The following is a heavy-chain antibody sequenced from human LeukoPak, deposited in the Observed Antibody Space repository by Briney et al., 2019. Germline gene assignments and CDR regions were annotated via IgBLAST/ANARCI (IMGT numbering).Heavy chain of an antibody. CDR2: IYYSVSI. V-gene: IGHV4-59*01. CDR1: GVSISNYY. J-gene: IGHJ4*02. Sequence: PSETLSLTCTVSGVSISNYYWSWIRQPPGKGLEWIGYIYYSVSINYNPSLKSRVTISVDTSQNQLSLKLTSVTAADTAVYYCARGDRLGLDHCGQGPLVTVSS. CDR3: ARGDRLGLDH. D-gene: IGHD3-16*01.